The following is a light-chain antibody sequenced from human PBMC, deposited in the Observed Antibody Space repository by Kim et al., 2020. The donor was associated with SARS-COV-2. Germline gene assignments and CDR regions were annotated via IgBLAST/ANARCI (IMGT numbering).Light chain of an antibody. CDR3: QQYNSYTSWA. Sequence: DIQLTQSPSTLSASVGDRVTITCRASQTFDNWLAWYQQKPGRAPKPLIYRSNSLAPGVPSRFSGSGSGTEFTLTINNLQPDDFATYYCQQYNSYTSWAFGQGTKVDIK. CDR1: QTFDNW. J-gene: IGKJ1*01. V-gene: IGKV1-5*03. CDR2: RSN.